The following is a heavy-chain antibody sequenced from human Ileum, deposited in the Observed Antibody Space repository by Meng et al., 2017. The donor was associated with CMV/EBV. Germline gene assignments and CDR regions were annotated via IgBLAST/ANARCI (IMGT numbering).Heavy chain of an antibody. CDR1: GYTITSQG. J-gene: IGHJ4*02. CDR3: ARGIDY. V-gene: IGHV1-18*01. CDR2: INTNNGNT. Sequence: EQLVQSGAEVRRPGASVKFSCKASGYTITSQGITWVRQAPGQGLEWMGWINTNNGNTKYAWKFQGRVTMTTDTSTSTGYMELRSLRYDDTAVYYCARGIDYWGQGTLVTVSS.